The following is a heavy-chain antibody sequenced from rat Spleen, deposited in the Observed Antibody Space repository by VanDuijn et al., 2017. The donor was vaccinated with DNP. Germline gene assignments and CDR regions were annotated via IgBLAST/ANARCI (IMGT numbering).Heavy chain of an antibody. D-gene: IGHD1-9*01. Sequence: EVQLQESGPGLVKPSQSLSLTCSVTGYSISTSNRWNWIRKFPGNKLEWMGYINSAGSTNYNPSLKSRISITRDTSKNQFFLQVNSVTTEDTATYYCARRYYGYTYDYFDYWGQGVMVTVSS. V-gene: IGHV3-3*01. CDR2: INSAGST. CDR3: ARRYYGYTYDYFDY. J-gene: IGHJ2*01. CDR1: GYSISTSNR.